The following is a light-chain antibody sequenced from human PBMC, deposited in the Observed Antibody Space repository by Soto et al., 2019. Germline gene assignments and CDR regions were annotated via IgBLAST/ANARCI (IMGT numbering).Light chain of an antibody. V-gene: IGLV2-14*01. CDR1: SSDVGAYNY. Sequence: QSALTQPASVSGSPGQSVTSSCSGSSSDVGAYNYVSWYQRHPGNAPKLMIYDVTNRPSGVSNRFSGSKSGNTASLTISGLQAEDEADYFCSSYTSSSTVVFGGGTKLTVL. CDR3: SSYTSSSTVV. CDR2: DVT. J-gene: IGLJ3*02.